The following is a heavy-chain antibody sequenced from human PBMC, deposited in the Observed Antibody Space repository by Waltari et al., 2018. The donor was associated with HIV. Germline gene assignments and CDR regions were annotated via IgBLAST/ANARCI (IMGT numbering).Heavy chain of an antibody. CDR2: ISSSGNSS. CDR3: AKRLTGTQYYFDY. J-gene: IGHJ4*02. V-gene: IGHV3-23*04. D-gene: IGHD1-7*01. CDR1: GFTFSSFP. Sequence: EVQLVESGGDLVQPGGSLRLSCPVSGFTFSSFPMSWVRQAPGRGLEWVSAISSSGNSSYSEDPVKGRFTISRDNSKNTLYLQMNSLRAEDTAIYYCAKRLTGTQYYFDYWGQGTLVTVSS.